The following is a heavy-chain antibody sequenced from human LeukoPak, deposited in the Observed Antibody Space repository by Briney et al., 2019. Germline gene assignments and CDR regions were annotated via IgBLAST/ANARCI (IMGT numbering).Heavy chain of an antibody. CDR3: AKDTYGGNGLGAFDI. Sequence: GGSLRLSCTASGFIFSNFGMGWVRQVPGRGLDWISTISNTGDNTHYADSVKGRFIISRDNSRNMLYLQMNSLRADDTAVYYCAKDTYGGNGLGAFDIWGQGTMVTVSS. D-gene: IGHD4-23*01. J-gene: IGHJ3*02. V-gene: IGHV3-23*01. CDR1: GFIFSNFG. CDR2: ISNTGDNT.